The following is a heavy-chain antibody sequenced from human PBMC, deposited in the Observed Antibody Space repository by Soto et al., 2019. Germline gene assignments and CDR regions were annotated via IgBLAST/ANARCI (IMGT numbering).Heavy chain of an antibody. Sequence: GGSLRLSCAASGFTFSIYEMNWVRQAPGKGLEWVSYISSSGGTLFYADSVKGRFTISRDNARNALSLQMNSLRAEDTAVYYCATGPRRELSPGGIDQFDHCAHGTLVTVSA. CDR1: GFTFSIYE. J-gene: IGHJ4*01. CDR2: ISSSGGTL. D-gene: IGHD3-16*02. V-gene: IGHV3-48*03. CDR3: ATGPRRELSPGGIDQFDH.